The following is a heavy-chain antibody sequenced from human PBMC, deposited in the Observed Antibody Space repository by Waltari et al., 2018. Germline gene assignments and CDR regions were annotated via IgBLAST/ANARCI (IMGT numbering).Heavy chain of an antibody. V-gene: IGHV4-61*01. J-gene: IGHJ4*02. CDR1: GDSVSSDNYY. Sequence: QVQLQESGPGLVKPSETLSLICTVSGDSVSSDNYYWSWIRQPPGKGLEWIGYTYFSGTSNYNPSLKSRLTISVDTSKNQFSLHLTSVTAADTAVYYCARTTNGDYFGDYWGQGTLVTVSS. CDR3: ARTTNGDYFGDY. CDR2: TYFSGTS. D-gene: IGHD4-17*01.